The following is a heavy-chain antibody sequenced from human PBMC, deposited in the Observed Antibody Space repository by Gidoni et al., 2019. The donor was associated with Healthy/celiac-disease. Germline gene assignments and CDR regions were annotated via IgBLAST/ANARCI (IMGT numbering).Heavy chain of an antibody. D-gene: IGHD3-10*01. V-gene: IGHV3-9*01. CDR3: AKAGYYYGSGSRTPPDGMDV. Sequence: EVQLVESGGGLVQPGRSLRLSCAASGFTFDDYAMHWVRQAPGKGLEWVSGISWNRGSIGYADSVKGRFTISRDNAKNSLYLQMNSLRAEDTALYYCAKAGYYYGSGSRTPPDGMDVWGQGTTVTVSS. CDR1: GFTFDDYA. CDR2: ISWNRGSI. J-gene: IGHJ6*02.